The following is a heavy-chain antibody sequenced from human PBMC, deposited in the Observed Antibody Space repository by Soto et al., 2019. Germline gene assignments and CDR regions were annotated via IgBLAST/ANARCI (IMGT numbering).Heavy chain of an antibody. J-gene: IGHJ4*01. V-gene: IGHV3-30*18. D-gene: IGHD2-2*01. CDR2: ISFDGSNK. CDR1: GFTFNNYG. CDR3: AKEPEIWTTSSGFDY. Sequence: PGGSLRLSCAASGFTFNNYGIHWVRQAPGKGLEWVAVISFDGSNKYYADSVKGRFTISRDNSKNTLYLQMNSLRAEDTAVYYCAKEPEIWTTSSGFDYWGQGTLVTVSS.